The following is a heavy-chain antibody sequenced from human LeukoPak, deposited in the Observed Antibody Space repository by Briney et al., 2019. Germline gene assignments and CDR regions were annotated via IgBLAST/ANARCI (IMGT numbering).Heavy chain of an antibody. V-gene: IGHV3-15*01. Sequence: GGSLRLSCAASGFTFSNAWMSWVRQAPGKGLEWVGRIKSKTDGGAIDYAAPVKGRFTISRDDSKNTLYLQMNGLKTEDTAVYYCTTSVLRYFDWLHNWFDPWGQGTLVTVSS. CDR2: IKSKTDGGAI. CDR3: TTSVLRYFDWLHNWFDP. D-gene: IGHD3-9*01. J-gene: IGHJ5*02. CDR1: GFTFSNAW.